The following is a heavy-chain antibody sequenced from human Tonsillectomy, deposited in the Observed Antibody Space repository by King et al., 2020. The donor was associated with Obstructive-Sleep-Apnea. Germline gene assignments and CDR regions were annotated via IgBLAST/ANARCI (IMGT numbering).Heavy chain of an antibody. J-gene: IGHJ3*01. D-gene: IGHD3-10*01. CDR3: ARGANTYSYGRDVFDV. CDR2: VHFGGNT. Sequence: VQLQESGPGLVKPSETLSLTCKVSGGSISGSKYYWSWMRQPPGRGLEGIGGVHFGGNTFYNPSLGSRVTISLDTSKNQFSLELTSGTAADPGGYYCARGANTYSYGRDVFDVWGQATMVTVSS. CDR1: GGSISGSKYY. V-gene: IGHV4-39*07.